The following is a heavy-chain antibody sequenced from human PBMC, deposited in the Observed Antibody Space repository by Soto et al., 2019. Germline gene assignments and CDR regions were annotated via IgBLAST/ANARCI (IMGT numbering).Heavy chain of an antibody. CDR1: GFTLSDYY. V-gene: IGHV3-11*01. CDR2: ISISGTTI. D-gene: IGHD3-9*01. Sequence: QVQLVESGGGLVKPGGSLRLSCAASGFTLSDYYMTWIRQAPGKGLEWVSDISISGTTIHYADSVRGRFTISRDNAKNSLWLQMNTLRAEETAGSYSAMFRVDGYYNFWGQGTLVTVSS. CDR3: AMFRVDGYYNF. J-gene: IGHJ4*02.